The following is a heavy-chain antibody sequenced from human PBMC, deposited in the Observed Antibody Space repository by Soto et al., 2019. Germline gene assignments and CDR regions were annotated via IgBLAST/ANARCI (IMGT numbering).Heavy chain of an antibody. CDR3: ASTVWSCKPDVDYDYISGSYRQALNDAFDI. J-gene: IGHJ3*02. V-gene: IGHV3-23*01. D-gene: IGHD3-16*02. CDR1: GFTSSSYA. Sequence: PGGSLRLSSAASGFTSSSYAMSWVRHAPGKGLEWVSAISGSGCSTYYADTEKGRCTISRDNSKNTLYLQMTSLRAEDTAVYYCASTVWSCKPDVDYDYISGSYRQALNDAFDIWGQGTMVTVSS. CDR2: ISGSGCST.